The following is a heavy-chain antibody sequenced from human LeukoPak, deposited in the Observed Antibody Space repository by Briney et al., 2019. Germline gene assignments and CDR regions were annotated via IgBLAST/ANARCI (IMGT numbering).Heavy chain of an antibody. J-gene: IGHJ4*02. CDR1: GYTFTGYY. CDR2: INPNSGGT. V-gene: IGHV1-2*02. Sequence: ASVKVSCKASGYTFTGYYMHWVRQAPGQGVEWMGWINPNSGGTNYAQKFQGRVTMTRDTSISTAYMELSRLRSDDTAVYYCARSELLVVTATPLKYYFDYWGQGTLVTVSS. CDR3: ARSELLVVTATPLKYYFDY. D-gene: IGHD2-21*02.